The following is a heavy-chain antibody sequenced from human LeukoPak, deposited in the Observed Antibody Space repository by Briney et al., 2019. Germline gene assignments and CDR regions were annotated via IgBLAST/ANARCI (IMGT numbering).Heavy chain of an antibody. CDR2: ISSSSSTI. V-gene: IGHV3-48*01. J-gene: IGHJ4*02. D-gene: IGHD6-19*01. CDR1: GFTFSSYS. CDR3: AKWGSSGWFPLYYFDY. Sequence: PGGSLRLSCAASGFTFSSYSMNWVRQAPGKGLEWVSYISSSSSTIYYADSVKGRFTISRDNSKNTLYLQMNSLRAEDTAVYYCAKWGSSGWFPLYYFDYWGQGTLVTVSS.